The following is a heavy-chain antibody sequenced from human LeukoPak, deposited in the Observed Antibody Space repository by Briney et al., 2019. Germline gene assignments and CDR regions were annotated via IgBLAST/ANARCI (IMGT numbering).Heavy chain of an antibody. CDR2: INHNGNVN. J-gene: IGHJ4*02. D-gene: IGHD3-16*01. CDR3: TRDIGGGFHDY. Sequence: GGSLRLSCAASGFTFSSYWMNWARQAPGKGLEWVASINHNGNVNYYVDSIKGRFTISRDNSKNSLYLHLNSLRAEDTAFYYCTRDIGGGFHDYWGQGTLITVSS. V-gene: IGHV3-7*03. CDR1: GFTFSSYW.